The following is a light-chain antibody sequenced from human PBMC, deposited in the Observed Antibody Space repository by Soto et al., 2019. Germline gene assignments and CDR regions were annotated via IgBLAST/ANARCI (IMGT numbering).Light chain of an antibody. Sequence: DIQMTQSPSSVSASLVYRFTITCRASQGISSWLAWYQQKPGKAPKLLIYKASTLKSGVPSRFSGSGSGTEFTLTISSLQPDDFATYYCQHYNSYSEAFGQGTKVDNK. CDR3: QHYNSYSEA. CDR2: KAS. J-gene: IGKJ1*01. V-gene: IGKV1-5*03. CDR1: QGISSW.